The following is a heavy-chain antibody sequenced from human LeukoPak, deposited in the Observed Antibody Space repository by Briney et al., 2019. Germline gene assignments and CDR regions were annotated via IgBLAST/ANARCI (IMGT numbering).Heavy chain of an antibody. J-gene: IGHJ3*02. CDR3: ARDPGSSWYDAFDI. CDR2: ISSSGSTI. D-gene: IGHD6-13*01. V-gene: IGHV3-11*01. Sequence: GGSLRLSCAASGFTLSDYYMSWIRQAPGKGLEWVSYISSSGSTIYYADSVKGRFTISRDNAKNSLYLQMNSLRAEDTAVYYCARDPGSSWYDAFDIWGQGTMVTVSS. CDR1: GFTLSDYY.